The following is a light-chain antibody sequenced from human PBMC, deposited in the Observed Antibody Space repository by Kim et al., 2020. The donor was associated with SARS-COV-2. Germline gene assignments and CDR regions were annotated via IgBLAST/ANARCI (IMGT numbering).Light chain of an antibody. CDR1: QSVFRK. CDR3: QQRAS. CDR2: GGA. Sequence: AALTLARADRATHTSRAYQSVFRKLAGYHQKPRESPRFLIYGGATRTTGSPARCSGTASGTDFILTVSCLESEDYAGYYCQQRASFGEGTRLEIK. V-gene: IGKV3-11*01. J-gene: IGKJ5*01.